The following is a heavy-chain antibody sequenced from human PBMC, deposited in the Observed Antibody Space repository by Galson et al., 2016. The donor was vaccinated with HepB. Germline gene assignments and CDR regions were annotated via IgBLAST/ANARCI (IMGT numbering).Heavy chain of an antibody. D-gene: IGHD1-20*01. Sequence: FTFSSFAMAWVRQAPGKGLEWVSAINGDSGYTYYADSVKGRFTISRDNSQNTLYLQMNSLRAEDTAVYYCAKDLGDRFITVYYYMDVWGKGTTVTVSS. CDR3: AKDLGDRFITVYYYMDV. J-gene: IGHJ6*03. V-gene: IGHV3-23*01. CDR1: FTFSSFA. CDR2: INGDSGYT.